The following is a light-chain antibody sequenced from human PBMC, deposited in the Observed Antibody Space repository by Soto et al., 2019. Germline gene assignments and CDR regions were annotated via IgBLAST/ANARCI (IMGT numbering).Light chain of an antibody. CDR1: TGAVTSGHY. CDR2: DTT. CDR3: LLFYSGAGEV. Sequence: QAVVTQEPSLTVSRGGTVTLTCGSSTGAVTSGHYPYWFQQKPGQAPRTLIYDTTNKYSWTPARFSGSLLGGKAALTLSGAQPEDEAEYYCLLFYSGAGEVFGGGTKVTVL. V-gene: IGLV7-46*01. J-gene: IGLJ2*01.